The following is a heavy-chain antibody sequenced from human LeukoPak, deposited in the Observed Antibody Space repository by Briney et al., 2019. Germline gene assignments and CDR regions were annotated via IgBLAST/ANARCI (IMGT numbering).Heavy chain of an antibody. CDR1: GGTFSSYA. J-gene: IGHJ3*02. Sequence: GASVKVSCKASGGTFSSYAISWVRQAPGQGLEWRGGIIPIFGTANYAQKFQGRVTMTTDTSTSTAYMELRSLRSDDTAVYYCARDTGWGSGAAFDIWGQGTMVTVSS. D-gene: IGHD2-21*01. CDR3: ARDTGWGSGAAFDI. V-gene: IGHV1-69*05. CDR2: IIPIFGTA.